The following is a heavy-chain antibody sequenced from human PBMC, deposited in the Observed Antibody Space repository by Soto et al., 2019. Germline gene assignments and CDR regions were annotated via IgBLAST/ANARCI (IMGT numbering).Heavy chain of an antibody. Sequence: GWTLRLSCTGSGFNFGNYAMSWVRQAPGKGPEWVGFIRSETYGGTPDYAASLRGRFTISRDDSQSIAYLEINSLQTDDTSVCYCTRYYYAISGYY. V-gene: IGHV3-49*04. D-gene: IGHD3-22*01. J-gene: IGHJ6*01. CDR2: IRSETYGGTP. CDR1: GFNFGNYA. CDR3: TRYYYAISGYY.